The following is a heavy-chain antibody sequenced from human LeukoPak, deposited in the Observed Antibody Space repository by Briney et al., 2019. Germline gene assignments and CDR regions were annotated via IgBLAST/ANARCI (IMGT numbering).Heavy chain of an antibody. CDR3: ARGPPNWGYDY. Sequence: ASVKVSCKASGYTFTSYDFNWVRQATGQRPEWMGWMSPNSGDTGYAQKFQDRVTMTRNTSISTAYMELSSLRSDDTAVYYCARGPPNWGYDYWGPGTLVTVSA. D-gene: IGHD7-27*01. CDR1: GYTFTSYD. J-gene: IGHJ4*02. V-gene: IGHV1-8*01. CDR2: MSPNSGDT.